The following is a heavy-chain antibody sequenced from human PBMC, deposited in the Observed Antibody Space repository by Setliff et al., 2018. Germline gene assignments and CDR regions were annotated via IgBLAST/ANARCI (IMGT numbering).Heavy chain of an antibody. J-gene: IGHJ4*02. Sequence: ASVKVSCKASGYSFLSYGITWVRQAPGQGLEWMGFIYTDNGNTKYSKNFQDRVAITRDTSASTAYMELSSLTSEDTAVYFCARGSRGFDYWGQGALVTVSS. CDR3: ARGSRGFDY. CDR2: IYTDNGNT. V-gene: IGHV1-3*04. CDR1: GYSFLSYG.